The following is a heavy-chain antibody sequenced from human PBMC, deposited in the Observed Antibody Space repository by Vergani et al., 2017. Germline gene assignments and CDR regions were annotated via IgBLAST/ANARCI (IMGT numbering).Heavy chain of an antibody. J-gene: IGHJ4*02. CDR2: MDYSGST. D-gene: IGHD2-15*01. V-gene: IGHV4-39*01. CDR1: GDSVISTDYH. CDR3: ASKRGACRAAYCHSYDF. Sequence: QVQLQESGPGLVKPSETLSLTCTVSGDSVISTDYHWGWIRQPPGKGLEWIGSMDYSGSTSYNPSLESRISISFETPKNQFSLRLTAVIAADTAVYYCASKRGACRAAYCHSYDFWGPGTLVGVSS.